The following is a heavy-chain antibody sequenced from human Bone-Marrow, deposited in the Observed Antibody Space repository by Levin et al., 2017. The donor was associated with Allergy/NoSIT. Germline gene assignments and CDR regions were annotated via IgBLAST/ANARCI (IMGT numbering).Heavy chain of an antibody. J-gene: IGHJ5*02. V-gene: IGHV3-74*01. D-gene: IGHD3-10*01. Sequence: GGSLRLSCAASGFTFSTYWMHWVRQAPGKGLVWVSRIQSNGKTNYADSVKGRFTISRDNAKNTPYLQMNSLTVEDTAVYYCARDRFYSDSGSNFSWFHPWGQGTLVTVSS. CDR1: GFTFSTYW. CDR2: IQSNGKT. CDR3: ARDRFYSDSGSNFSWFHP.